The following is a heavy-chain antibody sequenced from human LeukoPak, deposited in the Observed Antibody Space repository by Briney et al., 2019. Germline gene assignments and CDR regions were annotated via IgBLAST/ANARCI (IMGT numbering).Heavy chain of an antibody. CDR2: IYYSGST. D-gene: IGHD2-8*01. J-gene: IGHJ4*02. CDR1: GGSISSYY. CDR3: ARGSLGYCTNGVCYYDY. V-gene: IGHV4-59*01. Sequence: SETLSLTCTVSGGSISSYYWSWIRQPPGKGLEWIGYIYYSGSTNYNPSLKSRVTISVDTSKNQFSLKLSSVTAADTAVYYCARGSLGYCTNGVCYYDYRGQGTLVTVSS.